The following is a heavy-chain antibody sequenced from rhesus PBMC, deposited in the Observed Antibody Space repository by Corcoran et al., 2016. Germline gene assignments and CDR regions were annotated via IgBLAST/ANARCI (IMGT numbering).Heavy chain of an antibody. CDR3: AKPRGYSYSFAFDF. D-gene: IGHD5-12*01. V-gene: IGHV4S10*01. J-gene: IGHJ3*01. Sequence: QVQLQESGPGVVKPSETLSLTCAVSGGSISDSYRWSWIRQPPRKGLEWIGYIYGSSTNTNYNPSLKSRVTISKATSKNQFSLKLSSVTAADTAVYYCAKPRGYSYSFAFDFWGQGLRVTVSS. CDR1: GGSISDSYR. CDR2: IYGSSTNT.